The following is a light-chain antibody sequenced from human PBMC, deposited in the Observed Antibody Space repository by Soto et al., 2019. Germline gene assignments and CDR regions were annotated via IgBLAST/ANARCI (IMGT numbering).Light chain of an antibody. CDR3: QQYNNWPPVT. CDR1: QSVNSN. CDR2: GAS. Sequence: EIVMTQSPATLSVSPGERATLSCRASQSVNSNLAWYQQKPSQAPRLLIYGASTRATGIPARFSGSGSGTQFTLTISSLQSEDFAVYYCQQYNNWPPVTFGGGTKVEIK. V-gene: IGKV3-15*01. J-gene: IGKJ4*01.